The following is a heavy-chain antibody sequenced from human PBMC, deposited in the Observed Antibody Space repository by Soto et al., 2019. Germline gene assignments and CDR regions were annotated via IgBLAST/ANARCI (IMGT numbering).Heavy chain of an antibody. CDR2: ISYDGSNK. CDR3: ASTQQWLGYSVDY. J-gene: IGHJ4*02. Sequence: QVQLVESGGGVVQPGRSLRLSCAASGFTFSSYAMHWVRQAPGKGLEWVAVISYDGSNKYYADSVKGRFTISRDNSKNTRYLQMNSLRAEDTAVYYCASTQQWLGYSVDYWGEGTLVTVSS. V-gene: IGHV3-30-3*01. CDR1: GFTFSSYA. D-gene: IGHD6-19*01.